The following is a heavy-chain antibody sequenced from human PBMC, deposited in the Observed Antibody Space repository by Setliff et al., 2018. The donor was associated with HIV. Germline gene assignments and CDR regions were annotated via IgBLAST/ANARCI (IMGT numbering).Heavy chain of an antibody. V-gene: IGHV4-59*01. J-gene: IGHJ4*02. D-gene: IGHD3-3*01. CDR3: ARGVNSDY. CDR1: GGSFSGYY. CDR2: IYIYNSGST. Sequence: PSETLSLTCSVSGGSFSGYYWSWIRQPPGKGLEWIGYIYIYNSGSTNYNPSLTSRVTISADTSRNQFSLKLTSVTAADTAIYYCARGVNSDYWGQGTQVTVSS.